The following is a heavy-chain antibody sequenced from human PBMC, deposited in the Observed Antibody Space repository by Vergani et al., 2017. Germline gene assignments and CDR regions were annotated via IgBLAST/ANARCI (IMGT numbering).Heavy chain of an antibody. D-gene: IGHD3-10*01. CDR3: AREGSYYGAGSYYNGNWFDP. J-gene: IGHJ5*02. V-gene: IGHV1-69*01. CDR2: IIPICGTE. CDR1: GGTFSSYA. Sequence: QVQLVQSGAEVKKPGSSVKVSCKASGGTFSSYAISWVRQAPGQGLEWVGGIIPICGTENYAQKLQGRVTIPADESTSTAYMVLSSLRSEDTAVYYCAREGSYYGAGSYYNGNWFDPWGKGTLVTVSS.